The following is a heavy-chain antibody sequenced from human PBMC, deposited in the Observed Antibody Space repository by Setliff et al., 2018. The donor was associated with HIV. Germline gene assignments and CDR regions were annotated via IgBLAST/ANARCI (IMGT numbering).Heavy chain of an antibody. D-gene: IGHD3-3*01. CDR3: ARDVRDGFEEWFSTLDGGMDV. Sequence: GASVKVSCKTSGYIFIRYYIFWVRQAPGQGLEWMGNINPHTGVTRYAEKFQGRVTMTRDTSISTIYMELSRLRSDDTAVYYCARDVRDGFEEWFSTLDGGMDVWGQGTMVTVSS. CDR2: INPHTGVT. CDR1: GYIFIRYY. J-gene: IGHJ6*02. V-gene: IGHV1-2*02.